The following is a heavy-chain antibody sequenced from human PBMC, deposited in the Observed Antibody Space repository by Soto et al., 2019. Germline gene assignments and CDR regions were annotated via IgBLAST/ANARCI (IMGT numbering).Heavy chain of an antibody. D-gene: IGHD6-6*01. V-gene: IGHV3-23*01. Sequence: EVQLLESGGALVQPGGSLRLSCAASGFIFSTYAMSWVRQAPGKGLEWVSAISGSGGSTYYTDSVKGRITISRDNSKDTLYLQMDSLRAEDTAVYHCAKDYGGQYSSSAWPRFFDYWGQGALVTVSS. CDR1: GFIFSTYA. J-gene: IGHJ4*02. CDR2: ISGSGGST. CDR3: AKDYGGQYSSSAWPRFFDY.